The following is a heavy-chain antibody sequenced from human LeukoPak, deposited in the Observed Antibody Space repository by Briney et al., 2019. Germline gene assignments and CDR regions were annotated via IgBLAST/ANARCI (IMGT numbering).Heavy chain of an antibody. CDR2: ISRIGSTI. Sequence: PGGSLRLSCAAPALTFSSYEMNWVRQAPGKGLEWVAYISRIGSTISYADSVKDRFTISRDTAKNSLYLQMNSLRAEDTAVYYCAGDAFGELFSSWNDVGYWGQGALVTVSS. J-gene: IGHJ4*02. CDR1: ALTFSSYE. V-gene: IGHV3-48*03. D-gene: IGHD3-10*01. CDR3: AGDAFGELFSSWNDVGY.